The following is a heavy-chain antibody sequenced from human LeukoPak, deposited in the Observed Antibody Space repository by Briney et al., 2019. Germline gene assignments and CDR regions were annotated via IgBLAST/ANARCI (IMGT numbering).Heavy chain of an antibody. CDR3: ARISDSFYMDV. V-gene: IGHV3-48*01. Sequence: GGSLRLSCAASGFSFSTYSMNWVRQAPGEGLEWVSYISGSSGTIYYADSVKGRFTMSRDNAKNSLYLQMNSLRAEDTAVYYCARISDSFYMDVWGKGTTVTVSS. CDR1: GFSFSTYS. D-gene: IGHD2-21*01. CDR2: ISGSSGTI. J-gene: IGHJ6*03.